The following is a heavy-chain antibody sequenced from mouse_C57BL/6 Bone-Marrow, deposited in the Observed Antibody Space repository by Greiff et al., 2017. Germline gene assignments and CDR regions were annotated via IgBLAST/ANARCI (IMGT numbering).Heavy chain of an antibody. J-gene: IGHJ1*03. D-gene: IGHD1-1*01. V-gene: IGHV1-52*01. CDR1: GYTFTSYW. CDR2: IDPSDSET. CDR3: ARGGYYGSSYWYFDV. Sequence: QVQLQQPGAELVRPGSSVKLSCKASGYTFTSYWMHWVKQRPIQGLEWIGNIDPSDSETQYNQKFKDKATLTVDKSSSTAYMQLSSLTSEDSAVYYWARGGYYGSSYWYFDVWGTGTTVTVSS.